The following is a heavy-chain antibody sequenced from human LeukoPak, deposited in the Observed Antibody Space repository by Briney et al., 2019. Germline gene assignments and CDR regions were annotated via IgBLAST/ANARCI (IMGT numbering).Heavy chain of an antibody. CDR1: GGPFSGYY. D-gene: IGHD6-6*01. J-gene: IGHJ3*01. CDR2: INYSGST. CDR3: AKVYSSSSRDAFDV. Sequence: PSETLSLTCAVYGGPFSGYYWSWIRQPPGKGLGWIGEINYSGSTNYNASLGSRVTISTDTSKKQFTLNLSSVTAADTAVYYCAKVYSSSSRDAFDVWGPGTMVTVSS. V-gene: IGHV4-34*01.